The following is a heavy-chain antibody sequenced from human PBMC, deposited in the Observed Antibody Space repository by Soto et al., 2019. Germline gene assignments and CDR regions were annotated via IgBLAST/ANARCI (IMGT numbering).Heavy chain of an antibody. Sequence: EVQLVESGGGLVKPGGSLRLSCAVSGFTFSDYTMNWVRQAPGKGLQWVSSISVSGTFIYYADSVKGRFTIPRDNAKNSLHLQMNSLRADDTAIYYCARVSDDSTPEYWGQGTLVTVSS. CDR2: ISVSGTFI. V-gene: IGHV3-21*06. CDR3: ARVSDDSTPEY. D-gene: IGHD4-4*01. J-gene: IGHJ4*02. CDR1: GFTFSDYT.